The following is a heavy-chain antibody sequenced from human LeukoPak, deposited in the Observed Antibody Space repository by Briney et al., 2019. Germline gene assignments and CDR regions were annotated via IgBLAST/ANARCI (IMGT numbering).Heavy chain of an antibody. D-gene: IGHD1-26*01. Sequence: PGGSLRLSCAASGFTFSTFGMHWVRQAPGKGLEWVAVIAYDGSNIYYADSVKGRFTISRDNSKNTLYLQMNSLRAEDTAVYYCAKVSSGSYPDYWGQGTLVTVSS. J-gene: IGHJ4*02. CDR2: IAYDGSNI. CDR3: AKVSSGSYPDY. CDR1: GFTFSTFG. V-gene: IGHV3-30*18.